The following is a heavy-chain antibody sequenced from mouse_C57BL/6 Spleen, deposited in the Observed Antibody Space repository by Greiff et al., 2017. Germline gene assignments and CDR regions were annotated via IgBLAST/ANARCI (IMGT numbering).Heavy chain of an antibody. CDR3: ARTPFSVGYFGV. Sequence: VQLQQSGAELAKPGASVKLSCTASCYTFTSYWMHWVKQRPGQGLEWIGNINPSSGYTKYNQKFKDKATLTADKSSSTAYMQLSSLTYEDSAVYYCARTPFSVGYFGVWGTRTTVTVSS. D-gene: IGHD1-1*01. J-gene: IGHJ1*03. V-gene: IGHV1-7*01. CDR1: CYTFTSYW. CDR2: INPSSGYT.